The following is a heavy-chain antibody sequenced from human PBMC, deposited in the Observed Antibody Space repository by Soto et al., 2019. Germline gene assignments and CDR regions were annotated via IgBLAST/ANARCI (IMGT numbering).Heavy chain of an antibody. V-gene: IGHV1-24*01. D-gene: IGHD3-22*01. Sequence: ASVKVSCKVSGYTLTELSMHWVRQAPGKGLEWMGGFDPEDGETIYAQKFQGRVTMTEDTSTDTAYMELSSLRSEDTAVYYCATFFLTMIVVPAFDIWGQGTMVTVSS. J-gene: IGHJ3*02. CDR2: FDPEDGET. CDR3: ATFFLTMIVVPAFDI. CDR1: GYTLTELS.